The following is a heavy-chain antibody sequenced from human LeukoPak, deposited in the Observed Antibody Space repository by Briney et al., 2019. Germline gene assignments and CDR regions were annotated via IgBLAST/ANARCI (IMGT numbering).Heavy chain of an antibody. D-gene: IGHD4-23*01. CDR1: GFTFSSYD. V-gene: IGHV3-13*01. J-gene: IGHJ6*02. Sequence: GGSLRLSCAASGFTFSSYDMPWVRQATGKDLEWVSAIGTAGDTYYPGSVKGRFTISRENAKNSLYLQMNSLRAGDTAVYYCARVSSGGEDVWGQGTTVTVSS. CDR3: ARVSSGGEDV. CDR2: IGTAGDT.